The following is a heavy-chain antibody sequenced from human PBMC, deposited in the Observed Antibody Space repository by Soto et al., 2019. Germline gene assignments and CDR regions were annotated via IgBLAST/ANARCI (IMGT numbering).Heavy chain of an antibody. Sequence: GASVKVSCKASGYTFTSYAIHWVRQATGQRLEWMGWINAGNGNTKYSQKFQGRVTITRDTSASTAYMELSSLRSEDTAVYYCARTAVAGRLNMNYYYYYYMDVWGKGTTVTVSS. CDR3: ARTAVAGRLNMNYYYYYYMDV. D-gene: IGHD6-19*01. CDR2: INAGNGNT. V-gene: IGHV1-3*01. J-gene: IGHJ6*03. CDR1: GYTFTSYA.